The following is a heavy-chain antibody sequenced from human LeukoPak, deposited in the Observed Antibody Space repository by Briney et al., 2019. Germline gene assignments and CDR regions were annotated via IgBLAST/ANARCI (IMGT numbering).Heavy chain of an antibody. V-gene: IGHV3-30*02. CDR3: AKDRGKYSYGYVA. J-gene: IGHJ4*02. D-gene: IGHD5-18*01. CDR2: IRYDGSNK. CDR1: GFTFSSYG. Sequence: PGGSLRLSCAASGFTFSSYGMHWVRQAPGKGLEWVAFIRYDGSNKYYADSVKGRFTISRDNSKNTLYLQMNSLRAEDTAVYYCAKDRGKYSYGYVAWGQGTLVTVSS.